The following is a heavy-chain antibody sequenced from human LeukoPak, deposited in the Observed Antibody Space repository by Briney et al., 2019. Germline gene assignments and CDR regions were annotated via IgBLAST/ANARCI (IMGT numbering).Heavy chain of an antibody. Sequence: GTSVKVSCKASGFTFTSSAMQRVRQTRGQRLEWIGWIVVGSGNTNYAQKFQERVTITRDMSTSTAYMELSSLRSDDTAVYYCAADAYYYDSSGYYLDYWGQGTLVTVSS. CDR1: GFTFTSSA. CDR3: AADAYYYDSSGYYLDY. V-gene: IGHV1-58*02. J-gene: IGHJ4*02. CDR2: IVVGSGNT. D-gene: IGHD3-22*01.